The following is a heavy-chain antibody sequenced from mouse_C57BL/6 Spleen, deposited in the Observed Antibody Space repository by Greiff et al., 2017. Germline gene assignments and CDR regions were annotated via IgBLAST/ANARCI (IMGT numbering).Heavy chain of an antibody. J-gene: IGHJ2*01. CDR3: ARLTTVVAPLGD. CDR1: GFTFSSYT. D-gene: IGHD1-1*01. CDR2: ISGGGGNT. Sequence: EVKLVESGGGLVKPGGSLKLSCAASGFTFSSYTMSWVRQTPEKRLEWVATISGGGGNTYYPDSVKGRFTISRDNAKNTLYLQMSSLRSEDTALFYCARLTTVVAPLGDWGQGTTLTVSS. V-gene: IGHV5-9*01.